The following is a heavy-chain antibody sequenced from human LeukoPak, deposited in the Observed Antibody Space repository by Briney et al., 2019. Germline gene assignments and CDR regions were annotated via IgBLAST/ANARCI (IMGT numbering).Heavy chain of an antibody. CDR2: IIPIFGTA. V-gene: IGHV1-69*06. CDR1: GGTFSSYA. Sequence: SVNVSCKASGGTFSSYAISWVRQAPGQGLEWMGGIIPIFGTANYAQKFQGRVTITADKSTSTDYMELSSLRSEDTAVYYCARGNDYVWGRYRYTIQVAAPYYYYYGMDVWGKGTTVTVSS. CDR3: ARGNDYVWGRYRYTIQVAAPYYYYYGMDV. J-gene: IGHJ6*04. D-gene: IGHD3-16*02.